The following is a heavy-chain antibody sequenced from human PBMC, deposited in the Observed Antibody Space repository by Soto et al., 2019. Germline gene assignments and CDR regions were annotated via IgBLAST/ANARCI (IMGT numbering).Heavy chain of an antibody. CDR2: IYYSGST. CDR1: GGSVSSGSYY. CDR3: AGGYCSSTSCWTRHYYYGMDV. J-gene: IGHJ6*02. V-gene: IGHV4-61*01. Sequence: SETLSLTCTVSGGSVSSGSYYWSWMRQPPGKGLEWIGYIYYSGSTNYNPSLKSRVTISVDTSKNQFSLKLSSVTAADTAVYYCAGGYCSSTSCWTRHYYYGMDVWGQGTTVTVSS. D-gene: IGHD2-2*01.